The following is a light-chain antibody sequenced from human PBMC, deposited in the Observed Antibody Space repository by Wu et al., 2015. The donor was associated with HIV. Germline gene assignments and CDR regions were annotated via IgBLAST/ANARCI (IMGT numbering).Light chain of an antibody. Sequence: DIQMTQSPSTLSASVGNRVTITCRASQSIVGWLAWYQQKPGKAPKLLIYKASSLDSGVPSRFSGSGSGTGFILTINSLHPENFATYFCQQVSQYPYTFGQGT. CDR3: QQVSQYPYT. J-gene: IGKJ2*01. CDR2: KAS. CDR1: QSIVGW. V-gene: IGKV1-5*03.